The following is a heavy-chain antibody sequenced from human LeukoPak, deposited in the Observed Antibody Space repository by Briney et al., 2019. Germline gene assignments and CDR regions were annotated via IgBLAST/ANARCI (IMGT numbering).Heavy chain of an antibody. Sequence: ASVKVSCKASGYTFTGYYMHWVRQAPGQGLEWMGWINPNSGGTNYAQKFQGRVTMTRDTSISTAYMELSRPRSDDTAVYYCARLAYYYDSSGYYYVWGQGTLVTVSS. CDR3: ARLAYYYDSSGYYYV. CDR2: INPNSGGT. V-gene: IGHV1-2*02. J-gene: IGHJ4*02. CDR1: GYTFTGYY. D-gene: IGHD3-22*01.